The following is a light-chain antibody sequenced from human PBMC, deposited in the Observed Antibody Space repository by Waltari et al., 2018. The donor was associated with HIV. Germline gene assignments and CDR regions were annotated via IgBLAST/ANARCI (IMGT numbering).Light chain of an antibody. Sequence: EIVMTQSPATLSVSPGEEATLSCRASQGVSDKLAWYQQKPGQAPRLLIYDASTRATGIPARFSGSGSGTECTLTISSLQSEDFAVYYCQQYNDWPPPETFGQGTKLDIK. V-gene: IGKV3-15*01. CDR3: QQYNDWPPPET. J-gene: IGKJ2*01. CDR2: DAS. CDR1: QGVSDK.